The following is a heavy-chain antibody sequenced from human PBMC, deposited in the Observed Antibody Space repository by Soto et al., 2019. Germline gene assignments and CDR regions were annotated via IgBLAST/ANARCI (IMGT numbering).Heavy chain of an antibody. Sequence: ASVKVSCKASGGTFSSYAISWVRQAPGQGLEWMGGIIPIFGTANYAQKFQGRVTITADESTSTAYMELSSLRSEDTAVSYCVRNFVSIAARGYYYYGMDVWGQGTTVTVSS. J-gene: IGHJ6*02. CDR2: IIPIFGTA. CDR3: VRNFVSIAARGYYYYGMDV. CDR1: GGTFSSYA. V-gene: IGHV1-69*13. D-gene: IGHD6-6*01.